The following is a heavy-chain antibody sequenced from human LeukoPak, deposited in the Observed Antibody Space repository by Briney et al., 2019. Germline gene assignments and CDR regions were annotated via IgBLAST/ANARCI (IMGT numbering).Heavy chain of an antibody. D-gene: IGHD1-7*01. J-gene: IGHJ3*02. CDR1: GFTFSSYA. V-gene: IGHV3-11*04. Sequence: GGSLRLSCAASGFTFSSYAMSWIRQAPGKGLEWVSYISSSGSTIYYADSVKGRFTISRDNAKNSLYLQMNSLRAEDTAVYYCARFAGTSDAFDIWGQGTMVTVSS. CDR2: ISSSGSTI. CDR3: ARFAGTSDAFDI.